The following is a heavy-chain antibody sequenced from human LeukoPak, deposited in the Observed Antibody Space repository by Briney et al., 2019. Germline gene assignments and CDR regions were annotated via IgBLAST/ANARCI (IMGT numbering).Heavy chain of an antibody. V-gene: IGHV3-66*01. CDR1: EFSVGSNY. Sequence: GGFLRLSCAASEFSVGSNYMTWVRQAPGKGLEWVSLIYSGGSTYYADSVKGRFTISRDNSKNTLYLQMNSLRAEDTAVYYCAKVRLGYCSGGSCSRGGTPMDVWGKGTTVTISS. J-gene: IGHJ6*03. D-gene: IGHD2-15*01. CDR3: AKVRLGYCSGGSCSRGGTPMDV. CDR2: IYSGGST.